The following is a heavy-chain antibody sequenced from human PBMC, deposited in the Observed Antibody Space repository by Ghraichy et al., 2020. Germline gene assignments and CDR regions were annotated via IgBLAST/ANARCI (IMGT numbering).Heavy chain of an antibody. J-gene: IGHJ4*02. CDR3: AREGIAAAGTFDY. CDR2: ISSSSSYI. CDR1: GFTFSSYS. D-gene: IGHD6-13*01. V-gene: IGHV3-21*01. Sequence: GESLNISCAASGFTFSSYSMNWVRQAPGKGLEWVSSISSSSSYIYYADSVKGRFTISRDNAKNSLYLQMNSLRAEDTAVYYCAREGIAAAGTFDYWGQGTLVTVSS.